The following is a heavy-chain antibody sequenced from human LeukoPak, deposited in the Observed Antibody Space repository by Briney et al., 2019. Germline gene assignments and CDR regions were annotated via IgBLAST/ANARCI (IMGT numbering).Heavy chain of an antibody. J-gene: IGHJ4*02. D-gene: IGHD4-23*01. CDR2: IRYDGSNK. CDR3: AKDSPDYGGPGYFDY. Sequence: GGSLRLSCAASGFTFSSYGMHWVRQAPGKGLEWVAFIRYDGSNKYYADSVKGRFTISRDNSKNTLYLQMNSLRAEDTAVYYCAKDSPDYGGPGYFDYWGQGTLVTVSS. V-gene: IGHV3-30*02. CDR1: GFTFSSYG.